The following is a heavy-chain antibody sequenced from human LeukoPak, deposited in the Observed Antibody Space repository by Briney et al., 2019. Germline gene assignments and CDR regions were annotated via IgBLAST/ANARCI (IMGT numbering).Heavy chain of an antibody. V-gene: IGHV3-30-3*01. CDR3: ARDTLHYDFWSGYPLFIY. CDR1: GFTFSSYA. Sequence: GGSLRLSCAASGFTFSSYAMHWVRQAPGKGLEWVAVISYDGSNKYYADSVKGRFTISRDNSKNTLYLQMNSLRAEDTAVYYCARDTLHYDFWSGYPLFIYWGQGTLVTVSS. D-gene: IGHD3-3*01. J-gene: IGHJ4*02. CDR2: ISYDGSNK.